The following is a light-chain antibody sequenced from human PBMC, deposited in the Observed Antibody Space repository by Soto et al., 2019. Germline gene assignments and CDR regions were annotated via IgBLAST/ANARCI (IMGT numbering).Light chain of an antibody. CDR2: DTS. CDR3: QHYGTSAL. Sequence: EIVLTQSPGTLSLSPGERATLSCRTSQSVSSSYLAWYQQKPGQAPRLLIYDTSDRATGIPDRFSASGSGTGFTLTISRLEPEDVGVYYCQHYGTSALFGPGTKVYIK. CDR1: QSVSSSY. V-gene: IGKV3-20*01. J-gene: IGKJ3*01.